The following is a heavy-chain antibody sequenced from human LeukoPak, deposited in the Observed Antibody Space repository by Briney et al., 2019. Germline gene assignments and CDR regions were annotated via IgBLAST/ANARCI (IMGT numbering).Heavy chain of an antibody. CDR2: IIPIIGTA. V-gene: IGHV1-69*13. CDR1: GGTFSSYA. D-gene: IGHD3-22*01. CDR3: ARDRSYYDSSGYYDY. Sequence: GASVTVSCTASGGTFSSYAISWVRQAPGQGLEWMGGIIPIIGTANYAQKFQGRVTITADESTSTAYMELSSLRSEDTAVYYCARDRSYYDSSGYYDYWGQGTLVTVSS. J-gene: IGHJ4*02.